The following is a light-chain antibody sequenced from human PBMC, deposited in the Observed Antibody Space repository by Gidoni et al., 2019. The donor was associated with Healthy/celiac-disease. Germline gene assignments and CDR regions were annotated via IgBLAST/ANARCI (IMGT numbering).Light chain of an antibody. CDR2: DAS. V-gene: IGKV3-11*01. Sequence: EIVLTQSPATLSLSPGERATLSCRASQSVSSDLAWYQQKPGQAPRLLLYDASNRATGIPARFIGSGSGTAFTLTISSLEPEDFAVYYCQQRSNWPRTFXXXTKVEIK. CDR3: QQRSNWPRT. J-gene: IGKJ1*01. CDR1: QSVSSD.